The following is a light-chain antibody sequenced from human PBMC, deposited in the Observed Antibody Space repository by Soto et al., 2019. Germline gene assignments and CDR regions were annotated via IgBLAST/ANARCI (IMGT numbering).Light chain of an antibody. Sequence: IVLTQAPGTLSLSPGERANLSCRASQSVSSSYLAWYQQKPGQAPRLLIYGASSRATGIPDRFSGSGYGTDFTLTISRLEPEDFAVYYCQQYGRSRTFGRGTKVDI. CDR2: GAS. V-gene: IGKV3-20*01. CDR3: QQYGRSRT. J-gene: IGKJ1*01. CDR1: QSVSSSY.